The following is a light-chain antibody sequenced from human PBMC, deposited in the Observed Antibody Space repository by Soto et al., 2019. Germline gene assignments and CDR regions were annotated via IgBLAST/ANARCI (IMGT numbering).Light chain of an antibody. CDR2: DAS. V-gene: IGKV1-12*01. Sequence: DIQMTQSPSSVSASVGDRVTITCRASQGISSWLAWYQQKPEKAPKLVIYDASSLQSGVPSRFSGSGSGTDFTLSISSLQSEDSATYYCQQSLNPPHTFGQGTKVDI. J-gene: IGKJ2*01. CDR1: QGISSW. CDR3: QQSLNPPHT.